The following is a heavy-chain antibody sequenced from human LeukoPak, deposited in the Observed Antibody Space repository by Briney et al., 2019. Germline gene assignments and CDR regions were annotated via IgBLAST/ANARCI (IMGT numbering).Heavy chain of an antibody. CDR2: IYYSGST. CDR3: ARDRRLGY. J-gene: IGHJ4*02. V-gene: IGHV4-59*01. CDR1: GGSISSYY. Sequence: KPSETLPLTCTVSGGSISSYYWSWIRQPPGKGLEWIGYIYYSGSTNYNPSLKSRVTISVDTSKNQFSLKLSSVTAADTAVYYCARDRRLGYWGQGTLVTVSS.